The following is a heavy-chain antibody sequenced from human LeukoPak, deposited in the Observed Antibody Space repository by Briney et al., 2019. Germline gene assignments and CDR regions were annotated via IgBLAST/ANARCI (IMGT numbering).Heavy chain of an antibody. CDR1: GGSNY. V-gene: IGHV4-59*08. D-gene: IGHD1-14*01. Sequence: SETLSLTCTVSGGSNYWSWIRQPPGKGLEWIAYIHYTGRTNYNPSLNSRATISIDTSNNQPSLKVNSVTAADTAVYYCVRHSNLNLGVDWFDPWGQGTLVTVSS. CDR3: VRHSNLNLGVDWFDP. CDR2: IHYTGRT. J-gene: IGHJ5*02.